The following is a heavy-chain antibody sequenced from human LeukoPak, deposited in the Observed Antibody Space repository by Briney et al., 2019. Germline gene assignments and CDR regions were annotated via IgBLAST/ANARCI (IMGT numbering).Heavy chain of an antibody. Sequence: GGSLRLSCAASGFSFSNYWIHWVRQAPGKGLVWVSRINSDGSSTSYADSVKGRFTISRDNAKNTLYVQMNSLRAEDTAVYYCSTGSGHAFDIWGRGTMVTVSS. D-gene: IGHD3-10*01. J-gene: IGHJ3*02. CDR1: GFSFSNYW. CDR3: STGSGHAFDI. CDR2: INSDGSST. V-gene: IGHV3-74*01.